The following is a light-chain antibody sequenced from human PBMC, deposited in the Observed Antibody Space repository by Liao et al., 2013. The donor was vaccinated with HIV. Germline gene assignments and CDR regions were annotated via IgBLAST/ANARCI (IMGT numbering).Light chain of an antibody. J-gene: IGLJ1*01. CDR1: ILARKY. V-gene: IGLV3-21*04. CDR3: QVWDSSSDHYV. CDR2: YDS. Sequence: SYELTQPSSVSVSPGQTARITCSGDILARKYARWLQQKPGQAPVLVIYYDSDRPSGIPERFSGSNSGNTATLTISRVEAGDEADYYCQVWDSSSDHYVFGTGTKVTVL.